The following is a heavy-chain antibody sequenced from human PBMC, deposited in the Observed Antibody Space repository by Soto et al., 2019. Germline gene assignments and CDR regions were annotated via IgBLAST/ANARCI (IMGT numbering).Heavy chain of an antibody. V-gene: IGHV5-51*01. D-gene: IGHD3-10*01. CDR1: GFSFTANW. Sequence: PGESLKISCKGSGFSFTANWIGWVRRLPGKGLEWMGMIYPGDSDTRYSPSLQGQVTISADKSISTTYLQWSSLKASDSAMYYCARVVIIVLGVTSQWFDPWGQGTLVTVSS. CDR3: ARVVIIVLGVTSQWFDP. CDR2: IYPGDSDT. J-gene: IGHJ5*02.